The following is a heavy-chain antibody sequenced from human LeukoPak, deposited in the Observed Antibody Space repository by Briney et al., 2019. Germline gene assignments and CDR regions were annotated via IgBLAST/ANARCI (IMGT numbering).Heavy chain of an antibody. CDR1: GYPFTSYG. D-gene: IGHD2/OR15-2a*01. CDR3: AREDSNSENF. V-gene: IGHV1-18*01. J-gene: IGHJ1*01. Sequence: ASVKVSCKASGYPFTSYGLTWVRQTPGQGLQWMGWIAAYNGAANYAQIFQGRISMTTDTSTNTGYMELRSLTSDDTTVYYCAREDSNSENFWGQGTLVTVSS. CDR2: IAAYNGAA.